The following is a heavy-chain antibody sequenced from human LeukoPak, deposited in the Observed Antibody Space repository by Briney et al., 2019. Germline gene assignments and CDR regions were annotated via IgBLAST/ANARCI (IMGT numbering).Heavy chain of an antibody. Sequence: PGGSLRLSCSASGFTFSSYWMSWVRQAPGKGLEWVANIKQDGSEKYYVDSVKGRFTISRDNAKNSLYLQMNSLRAEDTAVYYCASQIQAVYYYDSSGLLRFDDRVRGQGTLVTVSS. V-gene: IGHV3-7*01. D-gene: IGHD3-22*01. CDR3: ASQIQAVYYYDSSGLLRFDDRV. J-gene: IGHJ4*02. CDR1: GFTFSSYW. CDR2: IKQDGSEK.